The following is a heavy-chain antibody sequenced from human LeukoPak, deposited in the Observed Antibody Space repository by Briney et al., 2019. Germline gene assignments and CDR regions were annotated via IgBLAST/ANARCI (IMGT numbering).Heavy chain of an antibody. Sequence: SQTLSLTCTVSGGSISSGDYYWSWIRQPPGKGLEWIGYIYYSGSTSYNPSLKSRVTISVDTSKNQFSLKLSSVTAADTAVYYCARVKTDYGDSAYWYFDLWGRGTLVTVSS. V-gene: IGHV4-30-4*08. CDR3: ARVKTDYGDSAYWYFDL. CDR1: GGSISSGDYY. CDR2: IYYSGST. J-gene: IGHJ2*01. D-gene: IGHD4-17*01.